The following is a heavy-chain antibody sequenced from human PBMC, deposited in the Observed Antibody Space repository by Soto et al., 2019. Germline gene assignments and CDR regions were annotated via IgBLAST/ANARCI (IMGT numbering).Heavy chain of an antibody. CDR3: VRGRRGYSYGLFDY. J-gene: IGHJ4*02. D-gene: IGHD5-18*01. CDR2: IYYSGST. Sequence: SETLSLTCTVSGGSISSGDYYWSWIRQPPGKGLEWIGYIYYSGSTYYNPSLKSRVTISVDTSKNQFSLKLSSVTAADTAVYYCVRGRRGYSYGLFDYWGQGTLVTVSS. V-gene: IGHV4-30-4*01. CDR1: GGSISSGDYY.